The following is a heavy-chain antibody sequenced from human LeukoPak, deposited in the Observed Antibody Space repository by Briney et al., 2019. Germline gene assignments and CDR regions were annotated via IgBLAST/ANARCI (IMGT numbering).Heavy chain of an antibody. V-gene: IGHV4-61*01. CDR1: GGSVSSGSHY. CDR2: IYCSGST. Sequence: SETLSLTCTVSGGSVSSGSHYWSWIRQPPGKGLEWIGYIYCSGSTNYNPSLKSRVTISVDTSKNQFSLKLSSVTAADTAVYYCALLGYCSSTSCYDPYYFDYWGQGTLVTVSS. D-gene: IGHD2-2*01. J-gene: IGHJ4*02. CDR3: ALLGYCSSTSCYDPYYFDY.